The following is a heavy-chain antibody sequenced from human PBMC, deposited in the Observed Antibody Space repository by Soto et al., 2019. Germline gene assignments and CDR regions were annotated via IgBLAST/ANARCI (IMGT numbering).Heavy chain of an antibody. D-gene: IGHD3-3*01. CDR2: ITWNSRVL. Sequence: PGGSLRLSCVGTGLNFDDFAMHWVRQAPGKGLEWVSGITWNSRVLAYADSVKGRFTISRDNARNSLYLQMDSLRDEVTALYYCAKGRYDFWSPYYFDSWGQGTLVTVSS. J-gene: IGHJ4*02. V-gene: IGHV3-9*01. CDR3: AKGRYDFWSPYYFDS. CDR1: GLNFDDFA.